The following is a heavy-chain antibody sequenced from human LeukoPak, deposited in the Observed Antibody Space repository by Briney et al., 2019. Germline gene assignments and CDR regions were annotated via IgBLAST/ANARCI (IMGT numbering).Heavy chain of an antibody. CDR3: ARVGQGDLYFGESTGSGDYFDY. CDR2: IYYSGTT. CDR1: GGSISNYY. Sequence: SETLSLTCTVSGGSISNYYWSWIRQPPGKGLEWIGYIYYSGTTHYNSFLKSRVTMSVDTPKNQFSLRLSSVTAADTAVYYCARVGQGDLYFGESTGSGDYFDYWGQGTLVTVSS. D-gene: IGHD3-10*01. J-gene: IGHJ4*02. V-gene: IGHV4-59*12.